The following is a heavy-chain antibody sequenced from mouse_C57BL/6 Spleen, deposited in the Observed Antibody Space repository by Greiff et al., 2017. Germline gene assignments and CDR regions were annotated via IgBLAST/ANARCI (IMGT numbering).Heavy chain of an antibody. J-gene: IGHJ4*01. CDR2: IDPNRGGT. V-gene: IGHV1-72*01. CDR3: ARRFGEGYSMDY. D-gene: IGHD3-1*01. Sequence: VQLQQPGAELVKPGASVKLSCKASGYTFTSYWMHWVKQRPGRGLEWIGRIDPNRGGTKYNEKFKSKATLTVDKPSSTSYMQLSSLTSEASAVYYCARRFGEGYSMDYWGQGTSVTVSS. CDR1: GYTFTSYW.